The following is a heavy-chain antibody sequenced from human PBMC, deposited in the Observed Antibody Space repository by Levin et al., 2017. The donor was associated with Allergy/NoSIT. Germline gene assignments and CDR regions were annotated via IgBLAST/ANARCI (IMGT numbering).Heavy chain of an antibody. CDR3: ARNFDY. Sequence: GGSLRLSCAASGFTLSSYSMNWVRQAPGKGLEWVSSISSSHTYIFYADSVKGRFTISRDNAKNSLFLQMSSLRAEDTAVYYCARNFDYWGQGTLVTVSS. J-gene: IGHJ4*02. CDR2: ISSSHTYI. CDR1: GFTLSSYS. V-gene: IGHV3-21*01.